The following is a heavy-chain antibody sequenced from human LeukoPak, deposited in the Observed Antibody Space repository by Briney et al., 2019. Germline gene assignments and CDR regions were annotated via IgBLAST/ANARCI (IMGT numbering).Heavy chain of an antibody. CDR2: ISRSGSTI. CDR1: GFTFSDYY. CDR3: ASPALAYCGGDCYHFDY. Sequence: GGSLRLSCAASGFTFSDYYMSWIRQAPGKGLEWVSYISRSGSTIYYADSVKGRFTISRDNAKNSLYLQMNSLRAEDTAVYYCASPALAYCGGDCYHFDYWGQGTLVTVSS. J-gene: IGHJ4*02. D-gene: IGHD2-21*02. V-gene: IGHV3-11*01.